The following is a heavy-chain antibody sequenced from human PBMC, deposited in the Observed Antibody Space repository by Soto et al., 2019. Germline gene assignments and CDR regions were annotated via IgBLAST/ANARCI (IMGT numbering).Heavy chain of an antibody. Sequence: ASVKVSCKASGYSLTEYYLHWVRQAPGQGLEWMGWINPTTGGTTYAQKFEGRVTMTRGRSVNTAYMELSRLRSDDTALYFCARASGRPLTVYAPLGSWGQGSLVTVSS. V-gene: IGHV1-2*02. CDR1: GYSLTEYY. CDR2: INPTTGGT. J-gene: IGHJ5*02. D-gene: IGHD2-8*01. CDR3: ARASGRPLTVYAPLGS.